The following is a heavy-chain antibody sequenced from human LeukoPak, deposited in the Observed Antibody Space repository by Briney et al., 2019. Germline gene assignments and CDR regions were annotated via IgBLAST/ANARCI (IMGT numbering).Heavy chain of an antibody. CDR3: VREYQVNYYYYYYMDV. CDR1: RGSISNYY. CDR2: IYTSGTA. V-gene: IGHV4-4*07. Sequence: SETLSLTCTVSRGSISNYYWSWIRLPAGKGLEWIGRIYTSGTADYNPSLKSRVTMSVDTSKNQFSLRLRSVTAADTAVYYCVREYQVNYYYYYYMDVWGKGTTVTVSS. J-gene: IGHJ6*03. D-gene: IGHD2-2*01.